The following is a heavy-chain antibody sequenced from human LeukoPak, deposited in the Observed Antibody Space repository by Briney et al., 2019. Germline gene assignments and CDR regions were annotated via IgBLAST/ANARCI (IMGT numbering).Heavy chain of an antibody. CDR3: AAKEKYCSSTSCYSPFDY. J-gene: IGHJ4*02. V-gene: IGHV1-2*02. CDR1: GYTLTGYY. D-gene: IGHD2-2*01. CDR2: INPNSGGT. Sequence: ASVKVSCKASGYTLTGYYMHWVRQAPGQGLEWMGWINPNSGGTNYAQKFQGRVTMTRDTSISTAYMELSRLRSDDTAVYYCAAKEKYCSSTSCYSPFDYWGQGTLVTVSS.